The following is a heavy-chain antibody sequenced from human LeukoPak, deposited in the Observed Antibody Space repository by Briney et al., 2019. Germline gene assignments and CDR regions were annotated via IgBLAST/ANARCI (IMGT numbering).Heavy chain of an antibody. Sequence: ASVKVSCKASGYTFTNYDINWVRQAPGQGLEWMGWINPNSGGTNYAQKFQGRVTMTRDTSISTAYMELSRLRSDDTAVYYCARGLVTMVRGAPHYYYYMDVWGKGTTVTISS. CDR1: GYTFTNYD. CDR2: INPNSGGT. CDR3: ARGLVTMVRGAPHYYYYMDV. J-gene: IGHJ6*03. D-gene: IGHD3-10*01. V-gene: IGHV1-2*02.